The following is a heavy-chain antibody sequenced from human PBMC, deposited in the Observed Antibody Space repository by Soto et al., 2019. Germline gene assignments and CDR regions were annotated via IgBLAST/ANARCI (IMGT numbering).Heavy chain of an antibody. V-gene: IGHV3-21*01. Sequence: GGSLRLSCAASGFTFSSYSMNWVRQAPGKGLEWVSSISSSSSYIYYADSVKGRFTISRDNAKNSLYLQMNSLRAEDTAVYYCARVVTTSDYYYYMDVWGKGTTVTVSS. J-gene: IGHJ6*03. D-gene: IGHD3-22*01. CDR3: ARVVTTSDYYYYMDV. CDR1: GFTFSSYS. CDR2: ISSSSSYI.